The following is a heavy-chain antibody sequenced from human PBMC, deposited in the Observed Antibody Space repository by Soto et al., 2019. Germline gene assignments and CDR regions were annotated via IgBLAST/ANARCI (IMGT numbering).Heavy chain of an antibody. J-gene: IGHJ6*02. Sequence: GASVKVSCKASGYTFSSYGINWVRQAPGQGLEWLGWISPYDGNTKYAQILQGRVSMTTDTSTKTAYMEVRSLRSDDTAVYYCARGRHHRSTMVRGVLVYYYYGMDVWGQGTTVTGSS. CDR1: GYTFSSYG. D-gene: IGHD3-10*01. V-gene: IGHV1-18*01. CDR3: ARGRHHRSTMVRGVLVYYYYGMDV. CDR2: ISPYDGNT.